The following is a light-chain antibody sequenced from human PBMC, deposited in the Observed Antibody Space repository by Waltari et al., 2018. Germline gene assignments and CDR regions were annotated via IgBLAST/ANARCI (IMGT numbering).Light chain of an antibody. CDR1: TGAFPSAYY. V-gene: IGLV7-43*01. J-gene: IGLJ3*02. Sequence: QPVVTQEPSLTVSPGGTVTLTCASSTGAFPSAYYPNWLHQNPGQAPRALIHSTSVRYSWTPTRCSGSLLGDKAARTLSGVQPEDEADYYCLLYYGGPWVFGGGTKVTVL. CDR3: LLYYGGPWV. CDR2: STS.